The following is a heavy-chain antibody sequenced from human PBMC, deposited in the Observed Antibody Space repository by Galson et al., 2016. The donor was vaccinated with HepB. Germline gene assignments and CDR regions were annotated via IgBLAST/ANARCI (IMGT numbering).Heavy chain of an antibody. CDR2: ISSRGDTI. V-gene: IGHV3-21*04. CDR3: ARIGDYSYYYYGMDL. D-gene: IGHD4-17*01. Sequence: SLRLSCAASGFTFSSYSMNWVRQAPGKGLEWVSSISSRGDTIYYAHSARGRFTISRDNANNSLYLEMNSLRADDTAVYYCARIGDYSYYYYGMDLWGQGTTVTVSS. CDR1: GFTFSSYS. J-gene: IGHJ6*02.